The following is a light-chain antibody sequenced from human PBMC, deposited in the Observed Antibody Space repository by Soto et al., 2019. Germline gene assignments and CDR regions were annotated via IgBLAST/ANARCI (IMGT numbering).Light chain of an antibody. Sequence: DIQMTQSPSTLSASVGDRVIITCRASQSISSWLAWYQQKPGKAPKLLIYDASSLESGVPSRFSGSGSGTEFTLTISSLQPDDFATYYCQQYNSYLTFGPGTKVDIK. CDR2: DAS. CDR1: QSISSW. V-gene: IGKV1-5*01. CDR3: QQYNSYLT. J-gene: IGKJ3*01.